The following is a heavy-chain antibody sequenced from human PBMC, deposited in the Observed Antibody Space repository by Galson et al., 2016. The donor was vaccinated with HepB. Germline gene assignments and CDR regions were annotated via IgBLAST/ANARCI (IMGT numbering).Heavy chain of an antibody. V-gene: IGHV3-53*01. CDR1: GFTVSYNY. Sequence: SLRLSCAASGFTVSYNYITLVRQPPGKGLEWVSLIYSAGKTYYADSVKGRFTISRDHSKNTVYLQMNSLRADDTAMYYCANIGAFNIWGQGTMVTVSS. CDR2: IYSAGKT. J-gene: IGHJ3*02. CDR3: ANIGAFNI.